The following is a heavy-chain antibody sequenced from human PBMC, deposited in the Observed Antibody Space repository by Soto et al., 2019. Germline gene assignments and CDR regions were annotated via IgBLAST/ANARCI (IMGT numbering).Heavy chain of an antibody. CDR1: GFRFDDYN. Sequence: GSLRLSCAASGFRFDDYNMHWVRQAPGKGLEWVSLITWNGGNKYYEDSVKGRFTISRDGTTQSVSLQMTSLKREDTGVYYCARETLSFGSALDVWGQGTTVTVSS. D-gene: IGHD3-3*01. J-gene: IGHJ6*02. CDR3: ARETLSFGSALDV. V-gene: IGHV3-43*01. CDR2: ITWNGGNK.